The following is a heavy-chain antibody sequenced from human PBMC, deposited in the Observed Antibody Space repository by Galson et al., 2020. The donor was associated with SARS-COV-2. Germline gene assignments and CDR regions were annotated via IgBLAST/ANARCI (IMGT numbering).Heavy chain of an antibody. J-gene: IGHJ6*02. CDR1: GFSLSTSGMC. Sequence: SGPTLVKPTQTLTLTCTFSGFSLSTSGMCVSWIRQPPGKALEWLALIDWDDDKYYSTSLKTRLTISKDTSKNQVVLTMTNMDPVDTATYYCAWIPEIAYGDYKNYYGMDVWGQGTMVTVSS. D-gene: IGHD4-17*01. V-gene: IGHV2-70*01. CDR2: IDWDDDK. CDR3: AWIPEIAYGDYKNYYGMDV.